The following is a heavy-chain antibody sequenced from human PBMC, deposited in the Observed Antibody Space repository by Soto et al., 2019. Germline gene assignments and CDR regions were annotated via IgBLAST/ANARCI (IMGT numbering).Heavy chain of an antibody. V-gene: IGHV4-31*03. CDR3: ARAMGATYDY. Sequence: SETLSLTCTVSGGSISSGGYYWSWIRQHPGKGLEWIGYIYYSGSTYYNPSLKSRVTISVDTSKNQSSLKLSSVTAADTAVYYCARAMGATYDYWGQGTLVTVSS. CDR2: IYYSGST. J-gene: IGHJ4*02. CDR1: GGSISSGGYY. D-gene: IGHD1-26*01.